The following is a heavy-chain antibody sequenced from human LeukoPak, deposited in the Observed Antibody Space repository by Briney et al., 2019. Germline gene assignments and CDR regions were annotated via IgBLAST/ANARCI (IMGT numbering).Heavy chain of an antibody. V-gene: IGHV4-39*01. CDR3: ARVYSGYEARYFDY. CDR2: IYYSGST. CDR1: GGSISSGDYY. D-gene: IGHD5-12*01. J-gene: IGHJ4*02. Sequence: KPSQTLSLTCTVSGGSISSGDYYWSWIRQPPGKGLEWIGSIYYSGSTYYNPSLKSRVTISVDTSQNQFSLKLSSVTAADTAVYYCARVYSGYEARYFDYWGQGTLVTVSS.